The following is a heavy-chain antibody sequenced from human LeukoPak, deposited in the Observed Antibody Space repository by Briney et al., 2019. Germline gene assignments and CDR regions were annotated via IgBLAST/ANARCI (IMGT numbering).Heavy chain of an antibody. D-gene: IGHD3-9*01. J-gene: IGHJ6*02. CDR3: AKEDDILTGLRYYYYGMDI. Sequence: PGGSLRLSCAGSGFTFTNYAMNWVRQAPGKGLEWVSANSGSGGTTHYADSVRGRFTISRDNSKNTLYLQMNSLRAEDTAVYYCAKEDDILTGLRYYYYGMDIWGQGTTVTVSS. CDR1: GFTFTNYA. CDR2: NSGSGGTT. V-gene: IGHV3-23*01.